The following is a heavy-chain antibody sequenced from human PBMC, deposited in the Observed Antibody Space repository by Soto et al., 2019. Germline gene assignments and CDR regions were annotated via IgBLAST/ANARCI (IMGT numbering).Heavy chain of an antibody. CDR3: VRAVAGTFPNYYYYGMDV. D-gene: IGHD6-19*01. Sequence: GGSLRLSCAASGVTFSSYSMNWVRQAPGKGLEWVSSISSSSSYIYYADSVKGRFTISRDNAKNSLYLQMNSLRAEDTAVYYCVRAVAGTFPNYYYYGMDVWGQGTTVTVSS. J-gene: IGHJ6*02. CDR2: ISSSSSYI. V-gene: IGHV3-21*01. CDR1: GVTFSSYS.